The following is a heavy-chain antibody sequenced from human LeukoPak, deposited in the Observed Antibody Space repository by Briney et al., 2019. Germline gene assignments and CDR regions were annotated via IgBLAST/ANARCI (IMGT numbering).Heavy chain of an antibody. V-gene: IGHV3-48*02. CDR1: GFTFSSYS. D-gene: IGHD3-10*01. CDR3: ARDGGFGFLAAFDI. J-gene: IGHJ3*02. CDR2: IRGSGSVS. Sequence: GSLRLSCAASGFTFSSYSMNWVRQAPGKGLEWISYIRGSGSVSYYEDSVKGRFTISRDNAKNSLYLQMNSLRDEDTALYYCARDGGFGFLAAFDIWGQGTMVTVSS.